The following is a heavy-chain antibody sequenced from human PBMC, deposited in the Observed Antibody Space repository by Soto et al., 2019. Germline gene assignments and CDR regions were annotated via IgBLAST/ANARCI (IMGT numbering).Heavy chain of an antibody. CDR3: ASRDLGTSVDX. Sequence: SETLSLTCAVSGGSFTSNNWWTWVRQPPGQGLEWIGEIYRTGSTNYNTSLKIRFTISLDKSENQFSLKVTSLTAADTAVYYCASRDLGTSVDXWGQGTLVTVSX. CDR2: IYRTGST. J-gene: IGHJ4*02. V-gene: IGHV4-4*02. D-gene: IGHD1-7*01. CDR1: GGSFTSNNW.